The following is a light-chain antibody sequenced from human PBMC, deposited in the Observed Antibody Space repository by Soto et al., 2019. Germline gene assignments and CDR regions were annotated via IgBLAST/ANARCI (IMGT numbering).Light chain of an antibody. CDR1: QSVSSSF. Sequence: IVLSQSPGTVSLSPGERATLSCRATQSVSSSFLAWYQQRPGQAPRLLIFGASNRATGIPDRFSGSGSGTDFSLTISRLEPEDCAVYYCQQYGNSITFGGGTKV. CDR3: QQYGNSIT. J-gene: IGKJ4*01. V-gene: IGKV3-20*01. CDR2: GAS.